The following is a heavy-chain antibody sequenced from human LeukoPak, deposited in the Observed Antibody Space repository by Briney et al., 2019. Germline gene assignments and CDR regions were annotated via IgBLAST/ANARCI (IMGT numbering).Heavy chain of an antibody. J-gene: IGHJ4*02. Sequence: SQTLSLTCTVSGGSISSGGYYWSWIRQPPGKGLEWIGYIYQSGSTYYNPSLKSRVTISVDRSKNQFSLKLSSVTAADTAVYYCASSRLSNFPFPRDGYNFGFDYWGQGTLVTVSS. D-gene: IGHD5-24*01. CDR3: ASSRLSNFPFPRDGYNFGFDY. CDR2: IYQSGST. V-gene: IGHV4-30-2*01. CDR1: GGSISSGGYY.